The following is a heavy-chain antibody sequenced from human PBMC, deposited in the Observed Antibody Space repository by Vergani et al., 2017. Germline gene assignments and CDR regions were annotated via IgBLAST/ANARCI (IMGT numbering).Heavy chain of an antibody. V-gene: IGHV3-11*01. J-gene: IGHJ3*02. CDR1: GSTFSDYN. CDR2: ISSSGSTI. CDR3: ARVGTEPYDAFDI. D-gene: IGHD7-27*01. Sequence: QVQLVESGGGLVKPGGSRRLSCAASGSTFSDYNRSWIRQAPGKGLEWVSYISSSGSTIYYADSVKGRFTISRDNAKNSLYLQMNSLRAEDTAVYYCARVGTEPYDAFDIWGQGTMVTVSS.